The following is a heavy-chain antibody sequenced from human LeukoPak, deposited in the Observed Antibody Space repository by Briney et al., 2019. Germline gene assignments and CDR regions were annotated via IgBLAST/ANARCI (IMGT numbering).Heavy chain of an antibody. J-gene: IGHJ4*02. CDR3: ARDPGGYGDFDY. Sequence: ASVKVSCKASGYTFTSYYMHWVRQAPGQGLEWMGIINPSGGSTSYAQKFQGRVTMTRDTSTSTVCMELSSLRSEDTAVYYCARDPGGYGDFDYWGQGTLVTVSS. CDR2: INPSGGST. D-gene: IGHD5-18*01. CDR1: GYTFTSYY. V-gene: IGHV1-46*01.